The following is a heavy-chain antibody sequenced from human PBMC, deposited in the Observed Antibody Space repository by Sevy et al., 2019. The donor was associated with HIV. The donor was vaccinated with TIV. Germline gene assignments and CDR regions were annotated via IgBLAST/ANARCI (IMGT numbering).Heavy chain of an antibody. V-gene: IGHV1-24*01. Sequence: ASVKVSCKVSGYTLTELSMHWVRQAPGKGLEWMGGFDPEDGETIYAQKFQGRVTMTEDTSTDTAYMELSSLRSEDTAVYYCATDPYDSSGYRRTIFDYWGQGTLVIVSS. CDR2: FDPEDGET. J-gene: IGHJ4*02. CDR3: ATDPYDSSGYRRTIFDY. D-gene: IGHD3-22*01. CDR1: GYTLTELS.